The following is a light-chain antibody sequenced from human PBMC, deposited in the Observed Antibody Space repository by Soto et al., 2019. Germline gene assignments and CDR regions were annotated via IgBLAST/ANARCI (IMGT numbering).Light chain of an antibody. V-gene: IGKV1-39*01. CDR1: QSISSY. J-gene: IGKJ1*01. Sequence: DIPMTQSPSSLSASVGDRVTITCRARQSISSYLNWYQQKPGKAPKLLIYAASSLQSGVPSRFSGSGSGTDFTLTISSLQPEDFATYYCQQSYNTLWTFGQGTKVEIK. CDR3: QQSYNTLWT. CDR2: AAS.